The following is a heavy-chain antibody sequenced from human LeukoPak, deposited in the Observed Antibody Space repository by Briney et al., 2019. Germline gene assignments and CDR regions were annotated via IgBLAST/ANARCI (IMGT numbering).Heavy chain of an antibody. CDR1: GGSISRGGYY. CDR2: IYYSGST. CDR3: ARVGTYYYDSSGYYWPGDYYYYYMDV. V-gene: IGHV4-31*03. J-gene: IGHJ6*03. D-gene: IGHD3-22*01. Sequence: SQTLSLTCTVSGGSISRGGYYWSWIRQHPGKGLEWIGYIYYSGSTYYNPSLKSRVTISVDTSKNQFSLKLSSVTAADTAVYYCARVGTYYYDSSGYYWPGDYYYYYMDVWGKGTTVTVSS.